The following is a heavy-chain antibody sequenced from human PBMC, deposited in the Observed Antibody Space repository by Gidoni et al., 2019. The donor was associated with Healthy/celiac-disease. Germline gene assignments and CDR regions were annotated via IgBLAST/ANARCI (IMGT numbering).Heavy chain of an antibody. Sequence: EVQLVESGGGLLQPGRSLRLSCAASGFTFDDYAMQWVRQAPGKGLEWGSGISWNSGSIGYADSVKGRFTISRDNAKNSLYLQMNSLRAEDTALYYCAKDIDPYSGSPLFGYWGQGTLVTVSS. CDR1: GFTFDDYA. J-gene: IGHJ4*02. V-gene: IGHV3-9*01. CDR2: ISWNSGSI. D-gene: IGHD1-26*01. CDR3: AKDIDPYSGSPLFGY.